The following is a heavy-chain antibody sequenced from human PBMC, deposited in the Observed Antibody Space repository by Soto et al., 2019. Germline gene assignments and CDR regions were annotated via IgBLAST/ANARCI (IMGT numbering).Heavy chain of an antibody. CDR2: IKFDGTNI. V-gene: IGHV3-7*03. J-gene: IGHJ4*02. CDR3: ARVRPYGDYDY. CDR1: GFTYNYYW. Sequence: GSLRLSCVASGFTYNYYWMSWVRQAPGKGLEWVARIKFDGTNIQYADSAKGRFTISRDNAENALYLHMRSLRDGDTAVYYCARVRPYGDYDYWGQGTLVTVSS. D-gene: IGHD4-17*01.